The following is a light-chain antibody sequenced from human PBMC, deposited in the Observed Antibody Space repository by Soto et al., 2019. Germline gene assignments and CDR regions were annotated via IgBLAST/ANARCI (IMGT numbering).Light chain of an antibody. CDR1: QDISNY. J-gene: IGKJ3*01. CDR2: GAS. CDR3: QQLNIDPFT. V-gene: IGKV1-9*01. Sequence: DIQLTQSPSFLSASVGDRVTITCRASQDISNYLVWYQQKPGKAPKLLVYGASTLQSGVPSRFSGSGSATEDTLTISSLQPEDFATYYCQQLNIDPFTFGPGTTVDMK.